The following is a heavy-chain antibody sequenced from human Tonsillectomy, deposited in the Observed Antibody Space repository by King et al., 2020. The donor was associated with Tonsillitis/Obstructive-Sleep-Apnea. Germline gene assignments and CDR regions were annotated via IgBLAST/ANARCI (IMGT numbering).Heavy chain of an antibody. D-gene: IGHD3-22*01. Sequence: HVQLQESGPGLVKPSETLSLTCTVSGGSISSYYWSWIRQPPGKGLEWIGYIYYSGSTNHNPSLKSRVTISLDTSKKQFSLKLSSVTAADTAVYYCASSDYYDSRGHSYYYYMGVWGKGTTVTVSS. J-gene: IGHJ6*03. CDR3: ASSDYYDSRGHSYYYYMGV. CDR2: IYYSGST. CDR1: GGSISSYY. V-gene: IGHV4-59*08.